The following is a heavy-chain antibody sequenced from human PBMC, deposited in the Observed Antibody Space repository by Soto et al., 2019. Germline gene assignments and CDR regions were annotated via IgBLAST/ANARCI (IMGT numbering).Heavy chain of an antibody. CDR2: IYSGGST. D-gene: IGHD2-2*02. Sequence: EVQLVESGGGLVQPGGSLRLSCAVSGFTVSSNYMSWVRQAPGKGLGWVSVIYSGGSTYYADSVKGRFTISRDNSKTTLYLHMHSLSAEDTAVYYCAREGIPSPLYYWGQGPRVTVSS. CDR1: GFTVSSNY. J-gene: IGHJ4*02. V-gene: IGHV3-66*01. CDR3: AREGIPSPLYY.